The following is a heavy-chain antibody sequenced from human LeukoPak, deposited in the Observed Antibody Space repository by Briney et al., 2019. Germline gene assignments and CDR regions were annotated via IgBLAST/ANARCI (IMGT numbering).Heavy chain of an antibody. Sequence: PSETLSLTCGVYGGSFSGYYWSWIRQPPGKGLEWIGEINHCGSPNYNPSLKSRVTISVDTSKNQFSLKLSSVTAADTAVYYCARVPYCSGGSCNYYYYYGMDVWGQGTTVIVSS. CDR1: GGSFSGYY. J-gene: IGHJ6*02. D-gene: IGHD2-15*01. CDR3: ARVPYCSGGSCNYYYYYGMDV. CDR2: INHCGSP. V-gene: IGHV4-34*01.